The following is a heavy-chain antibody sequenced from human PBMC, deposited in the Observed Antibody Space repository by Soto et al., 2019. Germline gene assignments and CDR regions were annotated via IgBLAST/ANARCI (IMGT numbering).Heavy chain of an antibody. D-gene: IGHD6-13*01. V-gene: IGHV6-1*01. CDR1: GDSVSSNSAA. CDR2: TYYRSKWYN. Sequence: SQTLSLTCAISGDSVSSNSAAWNWIRQSPSRGLEWLGRTYYRSKWYNDYAVSVKSRISINPGTSKNQFSLQLNSVTPEDTAVYYCARGSTAAAANLAFDYWGQGTLVTVSS. CDR3: ARGSTAAAANLAFDY. J-gene: IGHJ4*02.